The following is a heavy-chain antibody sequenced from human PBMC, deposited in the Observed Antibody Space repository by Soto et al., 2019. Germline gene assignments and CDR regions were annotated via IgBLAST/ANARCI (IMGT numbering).Heavy chain of an antibody. CDR3: ARDRRYSSGAFDY. V-gene: IGHV3-53*01. Sequence: GGSLRLSXAASGFTFSSYAMSWVRQAPGKGLEWVSVIYSGGSTYYADSVKGRFTISRDNSKNTLYLQMNSLRAEDTAVYYCARDRRYSSGAFDYWGQGTLVTVSS. CDR2: IYSGGST. J-gene: IGHJ4*02. CDR1: GFTFSSYA. D-gene: IGHD2-15*01.